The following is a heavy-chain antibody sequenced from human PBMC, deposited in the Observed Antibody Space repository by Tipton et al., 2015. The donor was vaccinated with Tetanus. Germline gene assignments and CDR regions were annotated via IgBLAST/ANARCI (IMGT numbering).Heavy chain of an antibody. CDR2: IFYSGNS. J-gene: IGHJ3*02. Sequence: LRLSCSVSGDSGSRHYWSWIRQPPGKGLEWIGDIFYSGNSIPNPSFRSRVTMSADTSRTLFSLTLMSVTAADTAVYYCARRGDYVFYYESSGYLWGAAFDIWGQGTMVSVSA. CDR3: ARRGDYVFYYESSGYLWGAAFDI. D-gene: IGHD3-22*01. CDR1: GDSGSRHY. V-gene: IGHV4-59*02.